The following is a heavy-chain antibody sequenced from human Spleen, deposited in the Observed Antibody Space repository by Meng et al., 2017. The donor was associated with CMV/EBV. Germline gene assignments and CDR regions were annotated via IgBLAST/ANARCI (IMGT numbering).Heavy chain of an antibody. CDR1: GFTLSSYD. CDR3: GRSFPNYYYGMDV. CDR2: IGSAGKT. Sequence: GGSLRLSCAASGFTLSSYDIHWVRQAAGASLEWVSGIGSAGKTYYADSVRGRFTLSRENAKNSLYLQMNSLRAGDTAVYYCGRSFPNYYYGMDVWGQGTTVTVSS. V-gene: IGHV3-13*01. J-gene: IGHJ6*02.